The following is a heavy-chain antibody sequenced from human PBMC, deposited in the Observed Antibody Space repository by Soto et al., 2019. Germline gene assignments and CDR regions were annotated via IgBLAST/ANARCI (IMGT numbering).Heavy chain of an antibody. V-gene: IGHV4-39*01. Sequence: SETLSLTCTVSGGSISSSSYYWGWIRQPPGKGLEWIGNIYYSGSTYYNPSLKSRVTISVDTSKNQFSLKLSSVTAADTAVYYCARYPSVVAVAGTFRYYYYYGMDVWGQGTTVTVSS. J-gene: IGHJ6*02. CDR2: IYYSGST. CDR3: ARYPSVVAVAGTFRYYYYYGMDV. D-gene: IGHD6-19*01. CDR1: GGSISSSSYY.